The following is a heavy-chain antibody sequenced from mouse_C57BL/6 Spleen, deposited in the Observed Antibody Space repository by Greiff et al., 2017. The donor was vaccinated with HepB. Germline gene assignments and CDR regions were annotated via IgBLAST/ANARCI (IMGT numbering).Heavy chain of an antibody. D-gene: IGHD2-2*01. CDR2: INPYNGDT. CDR3: AREGMVTRFAY. CDR1: GYSFTGYF. Sequence: EVQLQESGPELVKPGDSVKISCKASGYSFTGYFMNWVMQSNGKSLEWIGRINPYNGDTFYNQKFKGKATLTVDKSSSTAHMELRSLTSEDSAVYYCAREGMVTRFAYWGQGTLVTVSA. V-gene: IGHV1-20*01. J-gene: IGHJ3*01.